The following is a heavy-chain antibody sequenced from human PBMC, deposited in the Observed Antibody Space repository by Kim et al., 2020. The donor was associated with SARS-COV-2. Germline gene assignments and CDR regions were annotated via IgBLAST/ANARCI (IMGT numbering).Heavy chain of an antibody. J-gene: IGHJ3*02. D-gene: IGHD3-22*01. CDR1: GFTFSNYW. Sequence: GGSLRLSCAASGFTFSNYWMSWVRQAPGKGLEWVANIKQDGIEKFYLDSVKGRFTMSRDNARKSIYLQMNSLRVEDTAVYYCARGDYYDSSGDFADVFDIWGQGTTVTVS. CDR3: ARGDYYDSSGDFADVFDI. V-gene: IGHV3-7*03. CDR2: IKQDGIEK.